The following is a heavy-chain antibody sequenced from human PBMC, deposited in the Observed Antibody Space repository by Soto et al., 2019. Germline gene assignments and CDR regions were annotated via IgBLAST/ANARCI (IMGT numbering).Heavy chain of an antibody. Sequence: AASVKVSCKASGGTFSSYAISWVRQAPGQGLEWMGGIIPIFGTANYAQKFQGRVTITADKSTSTAYMELSSLRSEDTAVYYCARESSHYDFWSGYYKGPRYYYYYYGMDVWGQGTTVTVSS. CDR1: GGTFSSYA. CDR2: IIPIFGTA. J-gene: IGHJ6*02. V-gene: IGHV1-69*06. CDR3: ARESSHYDFWSGYYKGPRYYYYYYGMDV. D-gene: IGHD3-3*01.